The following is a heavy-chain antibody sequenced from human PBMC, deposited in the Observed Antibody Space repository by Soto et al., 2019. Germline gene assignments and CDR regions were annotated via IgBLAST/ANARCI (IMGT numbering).Heavy chain of an antibody. V-gene: IGHV4-4*02. CDR1: NGSISSDNW. D-gene: IGHD6-19*01. Sequence: QVQLQESGPGLVKPSGALSLTCAVSNGSISSDNWWSWVRQPPGKGLEWIGEIFHSGTANYNPSLKSRITISVDKSKNQFALEMKSVTAADTAVYYCARGGGWLFDHWGQGTLVTVSS. CDR3: ARGGGWLFDH. CDR2: IFHSGTA. J-gene: IGHJ4*02.